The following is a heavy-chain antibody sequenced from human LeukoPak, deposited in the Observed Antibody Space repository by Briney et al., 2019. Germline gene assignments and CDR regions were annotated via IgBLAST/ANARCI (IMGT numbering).Heavy chain of an antibody. V-gene: IGHV3-7*01. CDR2: IKQDGSEK. CDR3: ARVFRPADYFDY. CDR1: GFSFTNYA. J-gene: IGHJ4*02. Sequence: GSLRLSCAASGFSFTNYAMSWVRQAPGKGLEWVANIKQDGSEKYYVDSVKGRFTISRDSAKNSLYLQMNSLRAEDTAVYYCARVFRPADYFDYWGQGTLVTVSS.